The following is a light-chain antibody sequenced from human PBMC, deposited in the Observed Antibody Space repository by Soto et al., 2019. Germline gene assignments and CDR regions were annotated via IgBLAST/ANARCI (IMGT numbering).Light chain of an antibody. Sequence: QSVLTQPASVSDSPGQSITISCTGTSSDVGGSNHVSWYQQHPGKAPKLMIYDVTNRPSGVSHRFSGSKSGSTASLIISGLQAKDEADYYCVSFTSSTTYVFGTGTQLTVL. J-gene: IGLJ1*01. CDR3: VSFTSSTTYV. CDR2: DVT. V-gene: IGLV2-14*01. CDR1: SSDVGGSNH.